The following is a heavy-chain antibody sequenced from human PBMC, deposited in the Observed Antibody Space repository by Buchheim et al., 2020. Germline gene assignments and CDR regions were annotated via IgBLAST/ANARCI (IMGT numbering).Heavy chain of an antibody. CDR3: ARDYTLYSSGWPFDY. CDR1: GFTFSSYW. CDR2: IKQDGSEK. D-gene: IGHD6-19*01. Sequence: EVQLVESGGGLVQPGGSLRLSCAASGFTFSSYWMSWVRQAPGKGLEWVANIKQDGSEKYYVDSVKGRFTISRDNAQNSLYLQMNSLRAEDTAVYYCARDYTLYSSGWPFDYWGQGTL. J-gene: IGHJ4*02. V-gene: IGHV3-7*01.